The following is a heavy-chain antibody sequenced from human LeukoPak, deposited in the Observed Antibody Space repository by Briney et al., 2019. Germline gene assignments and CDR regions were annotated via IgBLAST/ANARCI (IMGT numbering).Heavy chain of an antibody. CDR1: GYTFTSYA. Sequence: ASVKVSCKASGYTFTSYAMHWVRQAPGQRLEWMGWINAGNGNTKYSQKFQGRVTITRDTSASTAYMELSSLRSEDTAVYYCARDLSLWSGYYTLPNYYYYYYGMDVWGQGTTVTVSS. CDR2: INAGNGNT. CDR3: ARDLSLWSGYYTLPNYYYYYYGMDV. D-gene: IGHD3-3*01. V-gene: IGHV1-3*01. J-gene: IGHJ6*02.